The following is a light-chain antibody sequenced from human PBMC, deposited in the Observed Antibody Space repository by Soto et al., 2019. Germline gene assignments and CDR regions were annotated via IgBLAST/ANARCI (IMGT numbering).Light chain of an antibody. CDR3: SSFTGASTI. V-gene: IGLV2-8*01. Sequence: QSALTKPPSASGSPGQSVTISCTGTSSDVGGYNYVSWYQQHPGKAPKLVIYEVTKRPSGVTDRFSGSKSGNTASLTVSGLQAEDEADYYCSSFTGASTIFGTGTKLTVL. J-gene: IGLJ1*01. CDR1: SSDVGGYNY. CDR2: EVT.